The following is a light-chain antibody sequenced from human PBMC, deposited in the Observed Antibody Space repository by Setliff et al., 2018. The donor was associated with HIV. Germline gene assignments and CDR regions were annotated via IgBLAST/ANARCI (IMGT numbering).Light chain of an antibody. CDR2: VNT. CDR3: QSYDSLSEVV. J-gene: IGLJ2*01. V-gene: IGLV1-40*01. Sequence: QSVLTQPPSVSGAPGQRVTISCTGSSSNIGAGYDVHWYQQLPGTAPKLLIYVNTNRPSGVPDRFSGSKSGTSASLAITGLQAEDEADYFCQSYDSLSEVVFGGGTKVTV. CDR1: SSNIGAGYD.